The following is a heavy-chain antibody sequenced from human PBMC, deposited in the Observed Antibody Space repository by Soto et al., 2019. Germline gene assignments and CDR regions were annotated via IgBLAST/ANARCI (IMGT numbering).Heavy chain of an antibody. CDR2: VYHTGDT. Sequence: QVQLQESGPRLVKPSGSLSLTCGVSGGTVASSHWWSWVRQSPGGALEWIGNVYHTGDTNLNPSLQSRVTITVDKSNNQFSLRLNSLTAADTAVYFCAREIVTAGGNNYFDPWGPGTLVTVSS. CDR3: AREIVTAGGNNYFDP. V-gene: IGHV4-4*02. CDR1: GGTVASSHW. D-gene: IGHD2-21*02. J-gene: IGHJ5*02.